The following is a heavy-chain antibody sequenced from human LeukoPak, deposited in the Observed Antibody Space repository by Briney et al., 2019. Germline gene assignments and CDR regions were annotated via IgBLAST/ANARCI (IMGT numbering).Heavy chain of an antibody. CDR2: IYSGGST. CDR1: GFTVNSNY. D-gene: IGHD1-26*01. Sequence: GGSLRLSCAASGFTVNSNYRSGVRQAPGKGLEWVSVIYSGGSTYYADSVKGRFTISRDNSKNTLYLQMNSLRAEDTAVYYCARSSVGATWARIWKLDAFDIWGQGTMVTVSS. V-gene: IGHV3-53*01. J-gene: IGHJ3*02. CDR3: ARSSVGATWARIWKLDAFDI.